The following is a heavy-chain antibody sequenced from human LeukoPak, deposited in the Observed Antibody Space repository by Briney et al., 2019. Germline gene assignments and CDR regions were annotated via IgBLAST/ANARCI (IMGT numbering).Heavy chain of an antibody. CDR1: GGTFSSYA. V-gene: IGHV1-69*13. D-gene: IGHD1-7*01. J-gene: IGHJ5*02. CDR2: IIPIFGTA. CDR3: ARWAGKTSNWFDP. Sequence: GASVKVSCKASGGTFSSYAISWVRQAPGQGLEWMGGIIPIFGTANYAQKFQGRVTITADESTSTAYMELSSLRSEDTAVYYCARWAGKTSNWFDPWGQGTLVTVSS.